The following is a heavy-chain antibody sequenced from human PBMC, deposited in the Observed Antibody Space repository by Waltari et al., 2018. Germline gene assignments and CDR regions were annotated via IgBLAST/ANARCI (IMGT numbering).Heavy chain of an antibody. J-gene: IGHJ3*02. CDR2: IYTSGST. CDR1: GGSISSGSYY. CDR3: ARAYYDILTGQSDAFDI. V-gene: IGHV4-61*02. D-gene: IGHD3-9*01. Sequence: QVQLQESGPGLVKPSQTLSLTCTVSGGSISSGSYYWSWIRQPAGKGLEWIGRIYTSGSTNDNPSLKSRVTISVDTSKNQFSLKLSSVTAADTAVYYCARAYYDILTGQSDAFDIWGQGTMVTVSS.